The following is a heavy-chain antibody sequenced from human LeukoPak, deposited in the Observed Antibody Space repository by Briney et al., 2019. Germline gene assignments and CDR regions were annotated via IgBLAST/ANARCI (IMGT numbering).Heavy chain of an antibody. CDR2: INPSGGST. V-gene: IGHV1-46*01. CDR3: ARVLRYGDLIAYYYYYMDV. Sequence: ASVKVSCKASGYTFTSYYMHWVRQAPGQGLEWMGIINPSGGSTSYAQKFQGRVTMTRNTSISTAYMELSSLRSEDTAVYYCARVLRYGDLIAYYYYYMDVWGKGTTVTISS. J-gene: IGHJ6*03. CDR1: GYTFTSYY. D-gene: IGHD4-17*01.